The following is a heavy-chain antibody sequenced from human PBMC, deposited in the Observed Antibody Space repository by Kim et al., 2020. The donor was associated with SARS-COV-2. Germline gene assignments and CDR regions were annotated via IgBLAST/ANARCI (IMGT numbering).Heavy chain of an antibody. J-gene: IGHJ6*02. CDR1: GGSFSGYY. CDR3: ASFFRDILTGYYLDYYYYGMDV. CDR2: INHSGST. D-gene: IGHD3-9*01. V-gene: IGHV4-34*01. Sequence: SETLSLTCAVYGGSFSGYYWSWIRQPPGKGLEWIGEINHSGSTNYNPSLKSRVTISVDTSKNQFSLKLSSVTAADTAVYYCASFFRDILTGYYLDYYYYGMDVWGQGTTVTVSS.